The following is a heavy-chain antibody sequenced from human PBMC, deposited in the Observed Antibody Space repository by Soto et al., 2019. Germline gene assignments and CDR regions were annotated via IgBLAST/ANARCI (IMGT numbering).Heavy chain of an antibody. D-gene: IGHD1-1*01. CDR1: GLTVSGKKY. V-gene: IGHV3-53*01. CDR2: VYDVDGT. Sequence: GGSLRLSCAASGLTVSGKKYIAWVRQAPGKGLEWVSGVYDVDGTYYADSVKGRFTISRDTSKTIVFLEMNDLGPDDTAVYYCASWLQREHAYDVWGLGTTVTVSS. CDR3: ASWLQREHAYDV. J-gene: IGHJ3*01.